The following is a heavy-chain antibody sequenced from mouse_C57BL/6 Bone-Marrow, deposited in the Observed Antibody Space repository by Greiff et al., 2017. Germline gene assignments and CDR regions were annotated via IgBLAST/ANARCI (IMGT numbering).Heavy chain of an antibody. CDR3: SRQVTTVLATKYFDV. J-gene: IGHJ1*03. Sequence: DVQLVESGGGLVKPGGSLKLSCAASGFTFSSYTMSWVRQTPEKRLQWVAAISGGGGNTYYPDSVKGRFTISRDNDKNILYLQMISLRSEDTALYYCSRQVTTVLATKYFDVWGTGTTVTVSS. D-gene: IGHD1-1*01. CDR2: ISGGGGNT. V-gene: IGHV5-9*01. CDR1: GFTFSSYT.